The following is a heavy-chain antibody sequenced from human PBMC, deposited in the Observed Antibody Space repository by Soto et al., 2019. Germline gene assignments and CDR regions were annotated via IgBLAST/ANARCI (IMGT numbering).Heavy chain of an antibody. CDR1: GYTLTELS. J-gene: IGHJ4*02. CDR3: ATDRSDGPSHYYFDY. CDR2: FDPEDGET. Sequence: ASVKVSCKASGYTLTELSMHWVRQAPGKGLEWMGGFDPEDGETIYAQKFQGRVTMTEDTSTDTAYMELSSLRSEDTAVYYCATDRSDGPSHYYFDYWGQGTLVTVSS. D-gene: IGHD4-17*01. V-gene: IGHV1-24*01.